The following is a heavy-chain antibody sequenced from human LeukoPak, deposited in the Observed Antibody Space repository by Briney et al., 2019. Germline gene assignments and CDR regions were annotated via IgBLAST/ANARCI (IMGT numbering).Heavy chain of an antibody. V-gene: IGHV3-23*01. J-gene: IGHJ6*03. CDR3: AKKSQGDYYYYYMDV. Sequence: GGSLRLSCAASEFSVGSNYMTWVRQAPGKGLEWVSAISGSGGSTYYADSVKGRFTISRDNSKNTLYLQMNSLRAEDTAVYYCAKKSQGDYYYYYMDVWGKGTTVTVSS. CDR2: ISGSGGST. CDR1: EFSVGSNY. D-gene: IGHD3-16*01.